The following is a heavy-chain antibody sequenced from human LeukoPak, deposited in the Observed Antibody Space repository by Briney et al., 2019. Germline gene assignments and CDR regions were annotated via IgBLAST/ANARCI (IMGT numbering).Heavy chain of an antibody. CDR1: GFTFSSYA. D-gene: IGHD3-9*01. Sequence: GGSLRLSCAASGFTFSSYAMSWVRQAPGKGLEWVSTISGSGGSTYYADSVKGRFTISRDNSKNPLYLQMNSLSDEDTAVYYCAKDSTYYDILTGLYYFDYWGQGTLVTVSS. V-gene: IGHV3-23*01. CDR3: AKDSTYYDILTGLYYFDY. J-gene: IGHJ4*02. CDR2: ISGSGGST.